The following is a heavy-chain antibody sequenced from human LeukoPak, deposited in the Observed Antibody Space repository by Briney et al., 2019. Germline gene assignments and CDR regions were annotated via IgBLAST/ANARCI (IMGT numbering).Heavy chain of an antibody. CDR1: GFTFDDYA. D-gene: IGHD6-13*01. CDR2: ISWNSGSI. CDR3: AKDLAAAGTHSDY. J-gene: IGHJ4*02. Sequence: GGTLRLSCAASGFTFDDYAMHWVRQAPGKGLEWVSGISWNSGSIGYADSVKGRFTISRDNAKNSLYLQMNSLRAEDTALYYCAKDLAAAGTHSDYWGQGTLVTVSS. V-gene: IGHV3-9*01.